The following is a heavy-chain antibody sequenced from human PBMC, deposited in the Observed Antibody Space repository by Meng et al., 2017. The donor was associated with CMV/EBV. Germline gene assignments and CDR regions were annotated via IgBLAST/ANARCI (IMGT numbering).Heavy chain of an antibody. CDR1: GFTFSGSA. CDR2: INHSGST. D-gene: IGHD4-11*01. Sequence: GSLRLSCAASGFTFSGSAMHWVRQPPGKGLEWIGEINHSGSTNYNPSLKSRVTISVDTSKNQFSLKLSSVTAADTAVYYCARGSYRNYRSSYYYYGMDVWGQGTTVTVSS. CDR3: ARGSYRNYRSSYYYYGMDV. V-gene: IGHV4-34*01. J-gene: IGHJ6*02.